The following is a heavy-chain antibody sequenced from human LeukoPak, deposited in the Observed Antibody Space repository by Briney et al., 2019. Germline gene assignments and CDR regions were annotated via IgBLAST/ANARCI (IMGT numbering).Heavy chain of an antibody. V-gene: IGHV1-69*13. J-gene: IGHJ6*02. Sequence: SVTVSCKASGGTFSSYAISWVRQAPGQGLEWMGGIIPIFGTANYAQKFQGRVTITADESTSTAYMELSSLRSEDTAVYYCASIGADTMVRGVITPGDYYYGMDVWGQGTTVTVSS. D-gene: IGHD3-10*01. CDR3: ASIGADTMVRGVITPGDYYYGMDV. CDR1: GGTFSSYA. CDR2: IIPIFGTA.